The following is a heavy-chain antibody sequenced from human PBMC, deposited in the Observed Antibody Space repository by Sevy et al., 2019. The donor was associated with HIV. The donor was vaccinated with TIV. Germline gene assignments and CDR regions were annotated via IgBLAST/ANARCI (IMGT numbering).Heavy chain of an antibody. CDR1: GFTFNTFP. Sequence: GGSLRLSCAASGFTFNTFPMHWVRQSPGKGLECLAVISDDANYKNYAESVKGRFTISRDNSKNTRYLQMNSLKVEDTAVYFCARHWTLDYWGQGALVTVSS. CDR3: ARHWTLDY. D-gene: IGHD3-3*01. CDR2: ISDDANYK. V-gene: IGHV3-30*04. J-gene: IGHJ4*02.